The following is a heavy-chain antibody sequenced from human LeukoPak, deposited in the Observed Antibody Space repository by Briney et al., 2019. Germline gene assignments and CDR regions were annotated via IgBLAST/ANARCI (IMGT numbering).Heavy chain of an antibody. Sequence: GGSLRLSCAASGFTFSSYSMNWVRQAPGKGLEWVSSISSSSSYIYYADSVKGRFTISRDNAKNSLYLQMNSLRAEDTAVYYCARARGSYYYMDVWGKGTTVTISS. CDR1: GFTFSSYS. D-gene: IGHD1-26*01. CDR2: ISSSSSYI. J-gene: IGHJ6*03. V-gene: IGHV3-21*01. CDR3: ARARGSYYYMDV.